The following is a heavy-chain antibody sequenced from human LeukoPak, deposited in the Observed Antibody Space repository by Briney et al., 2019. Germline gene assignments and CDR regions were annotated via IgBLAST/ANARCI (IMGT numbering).Heavy chain of an antibody. J-gene: IGHJ5*02. V-gene: IGHV3-21*01. CDR1: GFTFSSYS. CDR3: ARAQVGYNWFDP. D-gene: IGHD1-26*01. Sequence: GGSLRLSCAASGFTFSSYSMNWARQAPGKGLEWVSSISSSSSYIYYADSVKGRFTISKDNAKNSLYLQMDSLRAEDTAVYYCARAQVGYNWFDPWGQGTLVTVSS. CDR2: ISSSSSYI.